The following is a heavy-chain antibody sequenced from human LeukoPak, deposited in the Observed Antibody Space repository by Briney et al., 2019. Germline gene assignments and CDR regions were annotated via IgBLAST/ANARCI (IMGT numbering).Heavy chain of an antibody. CDR3: ARGTTETTPFDY. CDR2: IYYSGST. CDR1: GGSISSSSYY. D-gene: IGHD1-7*01. V-gene: IGHV4-39*07. J-gene: IGHJ4*02. Sequence: SETLSLTCTVSGGSISSSSYYWGWIRQPPGRGLEWIGSIYYSGSTYYNPSLKSRVTISVDTSKNQFSLKLSSVTAADTAVYYCARGTTETTPFDYWGQGTLVTVSS.